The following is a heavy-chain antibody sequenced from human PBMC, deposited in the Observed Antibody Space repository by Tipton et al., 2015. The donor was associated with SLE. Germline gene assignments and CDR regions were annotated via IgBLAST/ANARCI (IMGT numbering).Heavy chain of an antibody. CDR3: ARDLRSGGYYYYYYMGV. D-gene: IGHD1-14*01. CDR1: GGSISNYY. Sequence: TLSLTCTVSGGSISNYYWSWIRQPPGKGLEWIGYIYYSGSTNYNPSLKSRVTISVDTSKNQFSLKLSSVTAADTAVYYCARDLRSGGYYYYYYMGVWGKGTTVTVSS. J-gene: IGHJ6*03. V-gene: IGHV4-59*01. CDR2: IYYSGST.